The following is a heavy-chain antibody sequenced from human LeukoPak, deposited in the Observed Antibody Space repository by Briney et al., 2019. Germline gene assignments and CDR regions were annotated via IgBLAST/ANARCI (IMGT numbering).Heavy chain of an antibody. CDR2: IYSSGTT. CDR3: AREGPRYSSSSVFDY. CDR1: GGSVSGYY. J-gene: IGHJ4*02. V-gene: IGHV4-4*08. Sequence: PSETLSLTCTVSGGSVSGYYWGWIRQPPGKGLEWIGYIYSSGTTNYNPSLKSRVTISVDTSKNQFSLKLSSVTAADTAVYYCAREGPRYSSSSVFDYWGQGILVTVSS. D-gene: IGHD6-6*01.